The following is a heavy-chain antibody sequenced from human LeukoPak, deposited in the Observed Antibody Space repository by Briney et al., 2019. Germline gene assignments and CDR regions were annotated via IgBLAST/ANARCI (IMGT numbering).Heavy chain of an antibody. V-gene: IGHV3-21*01. CDR3: AKDDSGSSNLRFYNYYMDV. CDR2: ISSSGSYI. CDR1: GFSFSSYS. D-gene: IGHD2-2*01. J-gene: IGHJ6*03. Sequence: GGSLRLSCAASGFSFSSYSMNWVRQAPGKGLEWVSSISSSGSYIYYAESVKGRFTISRDNSKNTVYLEMNSLVPEDTAVYYCAKDDSGSSNLRFYNYYMDVWGKGTTVIVSS.